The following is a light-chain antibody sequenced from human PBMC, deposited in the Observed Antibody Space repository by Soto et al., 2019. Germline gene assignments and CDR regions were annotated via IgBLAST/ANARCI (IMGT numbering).Light chain of an antibody. CDR1: QSISSY. V-gene: IGKV1-39*01. CDR2: AAS. J-gene: IGKJ3*01. Sequence: DIQMTPSPSSLSASVGDRVTITCRASQSISSYLNWYQQKPGKAPKLLIYAASSLQSGVPSRFSGSGSGTDFTLTISSLQPEEFATYYCQQSYSTLTFGPGTKVDIK. CDR3: QQSYSTLT.